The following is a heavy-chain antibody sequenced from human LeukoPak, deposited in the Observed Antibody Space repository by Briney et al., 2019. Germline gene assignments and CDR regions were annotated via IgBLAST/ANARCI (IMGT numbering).Heavy chain of an antibody. D-gene: IGHD6-19*01. V-gene: IGHV4-59*01. CDR1: GGSMSSYY. CDR2: IYHGGTT. J-gene: IGHJ5*02. CDR3: ARAPGVGGGPVAGTNWFDP. Sequence: KPSETLSLTCTVSGGSMSSYYWSWIRQPPGKGLEWIGYIYHGGTTNYNPSLKSRVTISVDKSKKQFSLKLNSVTAADTAVYYCARAPGVGGGPVAGTNWFDPWGQGTLVTVSS.